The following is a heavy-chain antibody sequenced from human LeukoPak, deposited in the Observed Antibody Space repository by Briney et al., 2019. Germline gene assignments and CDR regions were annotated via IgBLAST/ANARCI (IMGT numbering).Heavy chain of an antibody. D-gene: IGHD3-10*01. J-gene: IGHJ3*02. Sequence: GGSLRLSCAASGFTFDDYGMSWVRQAPGKGLEWVSGINWNGGSTGYADSVRGRFTISRDNAKNSLYLQMNSLRAEDTALYYCARRALLWFGELPRAFDIWGQGTMVTVSS. CDR2: INWNGGST. V-gene: IGHV3-20*04. CDR3: ARRALLWFGELPRAFDI. CDR1: GFTFDDYG.